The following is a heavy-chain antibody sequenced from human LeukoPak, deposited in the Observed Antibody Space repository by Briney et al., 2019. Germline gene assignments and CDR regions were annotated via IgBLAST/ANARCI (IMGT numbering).Heavy chain of an antibody. Sequence: GGSLRLSCAASGFTFSSYSMNWVRQAPGKGLEWVSSISSSSSYIYYADSVKGRFTISRDNAKNSLYLQMNSLRAEDTAAYHCASSYGDYDELGDYWGQGTLVTVSS. D-gene: IGHD4-17*01. CDR3: ASSYGDYDELGDY. CDR1: GFTFSSYS. V-gene: IGHV3-21*01. CDR2: ISSSSSYI. J-gene: IGHJ4*02.